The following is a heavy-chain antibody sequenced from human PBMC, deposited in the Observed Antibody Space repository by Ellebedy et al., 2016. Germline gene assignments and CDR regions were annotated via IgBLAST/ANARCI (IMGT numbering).Heavy chain of an antibody. CDR1: GFTVSSNY. CDR2: IYSGGST. D-gene: IGHD4-23*01. Sequence: GESLKISCAASGFTVSSNYMSWVRQAPGKGLEWVSVIYSGGSTYYADSVKGRFTISRDNAKNSLYLQMNSLRAEDTAVYYCARRPGRWARPEVSDLGSYYYYYGMDVWGQGTTVTVSS. V-gene: IGHV3-53*01. J-gene: IGHJ6*02. CDR3: ARRPGRWARPEVSDLGSYYYYYGMDV.